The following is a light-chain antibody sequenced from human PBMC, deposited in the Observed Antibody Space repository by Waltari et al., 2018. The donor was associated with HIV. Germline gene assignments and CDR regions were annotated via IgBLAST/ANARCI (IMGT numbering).Light chain of an antibody. J-gene: IGLJ3*02. CDR1: ALPKRY. CDR2: KDN. Sequence: SYELTQPPSVSVSPGQMARITCSGDALPKRYAYWYLQKPGQAPVLVIYKDNERPSGIPERFSGSSSGTTVTLTISGVQAEDEADYYCQSADSSGTHWVFGGGTKLTVL. CDR3: QSADSSGTHWV. V-gene: IGLV3-25*03.